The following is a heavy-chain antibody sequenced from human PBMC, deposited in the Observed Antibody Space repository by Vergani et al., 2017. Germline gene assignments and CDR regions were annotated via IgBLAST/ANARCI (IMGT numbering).Heavy chain of an antibody. CDR2: IYSGGSST. CDR3: AKGSGYSSGWYDYYYYMDV. D-gene: IGHD6-19*01. Sequence: EVQLLESGGGLVQPGGSLRLSCAASGFTFSSYAMSWVRQAPGKGLEWVSVIYSGGSSTYYADSVKGRFTISRDNSKNTLYLQMNSLRAEDTAVYYCAKGSGYSSGWYDYYYYMDVWGKGTTVTVSS. J-gene: IGHJ6*03. V-gene: IGHV3-23*03. CDR1: GFTFSSYA.